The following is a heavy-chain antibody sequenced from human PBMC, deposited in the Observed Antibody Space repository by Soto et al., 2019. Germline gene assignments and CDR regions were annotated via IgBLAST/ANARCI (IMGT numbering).Heavy chain of an antibody. CDR1: GGSIRSYY. J-gene: IGHJ6*02. D-gene: IGHD1-26*01. CDR3: AREGASGFGMDV. V-gene: IGHV4-4*07. CDR2: IYPTGTT. Sequence: PSATLSLTCNVSGGSIRSYYWSWVRQPAGKALEWIGRIYPTGTTDYNPSLRSRVIMLVDTSKNQFSLTVTSVTAADTAVYYCAREGASGFGMDVWGQGTTVTVSS.